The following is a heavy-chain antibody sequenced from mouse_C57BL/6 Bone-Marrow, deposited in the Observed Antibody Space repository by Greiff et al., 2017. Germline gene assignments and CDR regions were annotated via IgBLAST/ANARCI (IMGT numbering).Heavy chain of an antibody. CDR3: ARSYYYGSSSRDYFDY. CDR1: GYTFTDYY. D-gene: IGHD1-1*01. CDR2: IGPGSGST. J-gene: IGHJ2*01. Sequence: VQLQQSGAELVKPGASVKISCKASGYTFTDYYINWVKQRPGQGLEWIGKIGPGSGSTYYNEKFKGKATLTADKSSSTAYMQLSSLTSEDSAVYFCARSYYYGSSSRDYFDYWGQGTTLTVSS. V-gene: IGHV1-77*01.